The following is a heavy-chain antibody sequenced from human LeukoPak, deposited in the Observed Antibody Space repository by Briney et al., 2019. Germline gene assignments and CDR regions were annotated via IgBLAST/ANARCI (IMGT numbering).Heavy chain of an antibody. CDR3: VKARGEVINIDY. D-gene: IGHD2-21*01. CDR2: IGSSGDTT. J-gene: IGHJ4*02. Sequence: GGSLRLSCAASGFTFSSYAMSWVRQAPGKGLEWVSSIGSSGDTTYYAGSVKGRFTISRDNSKNTLYLQMDSLRVEDTAVYYCVKARGEVINIDYWGQGALVTVSS. V-gene: IGHV3-23*01. CDR1: GFTFSSYA.